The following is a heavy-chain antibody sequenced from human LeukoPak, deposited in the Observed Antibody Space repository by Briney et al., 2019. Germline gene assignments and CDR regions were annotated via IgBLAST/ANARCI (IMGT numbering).Heavy chain of an antibody. Sequence: GGSLRLSCAASGFTVSSNYMSWVRQAPGKGLEWVSVIYSGGSTYYADSVKGRFTISRDNTKNTLYLQMNSLRAEDTAVYYCATITIFGVNIGAFDIWGQGTMVTVSS. CDR3: ATITIFGVNIGAFDI. CDR1: GFTVSSNY. D-gene: IGHD3-3*01. J-gene: IGHJ3*02. V-gene: IGHV3-53*01. CDR2: IYSGGST.